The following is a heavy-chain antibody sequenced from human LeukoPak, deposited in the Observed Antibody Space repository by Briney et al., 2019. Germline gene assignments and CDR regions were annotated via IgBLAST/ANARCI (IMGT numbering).Heavy chain of an antibody. Sequence: PSETLSLTCAVYGGSFSGYYWSWIRQPPGKGLEWIGEINHSGSTNYNPSLKSRVTISVDTSKNQFSLKLSSVTAADTAVYYCARGLVDTAMAEEKRYFDYWGQGTLVTVSS. CDR3: ARGLVDTAMAEEKRYFDY. D-gene: IGHD5-18*01. J-gene: IGHJ4*02. CDR2: INHSGST. CDR1: GGSFSGYY. V-gene: IGHV4-34*01.